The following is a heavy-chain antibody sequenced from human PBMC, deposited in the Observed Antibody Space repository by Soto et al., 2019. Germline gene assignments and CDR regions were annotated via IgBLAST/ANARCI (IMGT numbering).Heavy chain of an antibody. Sequence: QVQLQESGPGLVKPSQTLSLPCTVSGGSISSGGYYWSWIRQHPGKGLEWIGYIYYSGSTYYNPSLKSRVTISVDTSKNQFSMKLSSGTAADTAVYYCARNYDFWSGYYNYWFDPWGQGTLVTVSS. D-gene: IGHD3-3*01. CDR2: IYYSGST. CDR3: ARNYDFWSGYYNYWFDP. J-gene: IGHJ5*02. V-gene: IGHV4-31*03. CDR1: GGSISSGGYY.